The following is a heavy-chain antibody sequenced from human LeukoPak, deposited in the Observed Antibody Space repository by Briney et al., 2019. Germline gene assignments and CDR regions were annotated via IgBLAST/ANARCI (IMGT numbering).Heavy chain of an antibody. Sequence: PGGSLRLSCAASGFPFSRYAMSWARQAPGKGLEWVSAISGSGGSTYYADSVKGRFTISRDNSKNTLYLQMNSLRAEDTAVYYCAKDKRQYPYYFDYWGQGTLVTVSS. CDR1: GFPFSRYA. CDR3: AKDKRQYPYYFDY. CDR2: ISGSGGST. D-gene: IGHD4-11*01. V-gene: IGHV3-23*01. J-gene: IGHJ4*02.